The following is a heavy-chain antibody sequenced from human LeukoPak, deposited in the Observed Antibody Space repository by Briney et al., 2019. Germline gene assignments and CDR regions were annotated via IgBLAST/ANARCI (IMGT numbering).Heavy chain of an antibody. CDR1: GPSISSSSYY. CDR2: IYYSGST. D-gene: IGHD5-18*01. CDR3: ARNAMVYTAMVVYNWFDP. V-gene: IGHV4-39*01. J-gene: IGHJ5*02. Sequence: SETLSLTCTVSGPSISSSSYYWGWIRQPPGKGLEWIGSIYYSGSTFYNPSLKSRVTIPVDTSKNQFSLKLSSVTAADTAVYYCARNAMVYTAMVVYNWFDPWGQGTLVTASS.